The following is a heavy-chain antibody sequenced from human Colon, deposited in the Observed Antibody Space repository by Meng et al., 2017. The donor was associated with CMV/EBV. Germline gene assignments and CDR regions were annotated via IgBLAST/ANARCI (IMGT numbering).Heavy chain of an antibody. CDR2: ILPIFITT. CDR1: GGTLRNYG. D-gene: IGHD2-21*01. Sequence: SVKVSCKASGGTLRNYGISWVRQAPGQGLEWIGGILPIFITTKYGQRFQDRITITTDESASTAYMELKSLRSDDTAVYYYARDRGDSGFDAWGQGTLVTVSS. J-gene: IGHJ4*02. CDR3: ARDRGDSGFDA. V-gene: IGHV1-69*05.